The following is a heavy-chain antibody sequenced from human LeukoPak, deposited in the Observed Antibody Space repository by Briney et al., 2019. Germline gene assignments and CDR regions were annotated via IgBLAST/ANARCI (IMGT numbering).Heavy chain of an antibody. Sequence: GASVKVSCKASGDTFSSYAISWVRQAPGQRLEWMGRIIPIFGTANYAQKFQGRVTITTDESTSTAYMELSSLRAEDTAVYYCARDGKEYSSSPQSFDYWGQGTLVTVSS. CDR3: ARDGKEYSSSPQSFDY. J-gene: IGHJ4*02. D-gene: IGHD6-13*01. CDR1: GDTFSSYA. V-gene: IGHV1-69*05. CDR2: IIPIFGTA.